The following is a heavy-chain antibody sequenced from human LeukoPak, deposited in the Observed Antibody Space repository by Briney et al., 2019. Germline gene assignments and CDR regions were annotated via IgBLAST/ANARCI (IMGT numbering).Heavy chain of an antibody. J-gene: IGHJ4*02. CDR1: GYTFTSYG. V-gene: IGHV1-18*01. D-gene: IGHD3-3*01. CDR2: ISAYNGNT. CDR3: AGFPDDLHNGPWLGY. Sequence: ASVKVSCKASGYTFTSYGISWVRQAPGQGLEWMGWISAYNGNTNYAQKLQGRVTMTADTSTSTAYMELRSLRSDDTAVYYCAGFPDDLHNGPWLGYWGQGTLVTVSS.